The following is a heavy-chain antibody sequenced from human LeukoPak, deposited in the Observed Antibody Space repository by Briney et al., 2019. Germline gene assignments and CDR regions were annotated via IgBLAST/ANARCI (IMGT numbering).Heavy chain of an antibody. Sequence: GGSLRLSCAASGFTFSDYYMDWVRQAPGKGLEWVGRARDKANSHTTVYAASVRGRFIISRDDSKSSLFLQMNGLKTEDTAVYFCARRGFSDSRGYYPDFDYWGRGTLVTVSS. J-gene: IGHJ4*02. D-gene: IGHD3-22*01. CDR1: GFTFSDYY. CDR2: ARDKANSHTT. V-gene: IGHV3-72*01. CDR3: ARRGFSDSRGYYPDFDY.